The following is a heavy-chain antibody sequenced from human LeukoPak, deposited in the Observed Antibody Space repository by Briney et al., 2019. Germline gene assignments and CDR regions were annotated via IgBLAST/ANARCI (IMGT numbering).Heavy chain of an antibody. V-gene: IGHV3-30*02. CDR3: AKPGGRGYWYYFDY. CDR2: IRYDGSNK. Sequence: PGGSLRLSCAASGFTFSSYGMHWVRQAPGKGLEWVAFIRYDGSNKYYADSVKGRFTISRDNSKNTLYLQMNSLRAEDTAVYYCAKPGGRGYWYYFDYWGQGTLVTVSS. J-gene: IGHJ4*02. CDR1: GFTFSSYG. D-gene: IGHD2-21*02.